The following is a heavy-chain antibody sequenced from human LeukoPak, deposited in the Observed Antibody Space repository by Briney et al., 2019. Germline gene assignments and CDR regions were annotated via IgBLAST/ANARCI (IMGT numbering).Heavy chain of an antibody. V-gene: IGHV3-23*01. CDR2: ISSSGGST. D-gene: IGHD1-26*01. CDR3: AKVEWELRYFDY. J-gene: IGHJ4*02. Sequence: GGSLRLSCAASGFTFSSYAMSWVRQAPGKGLEWVSAISSSGGSTYYADSVKGRFTISRDNSKNTQYLQMNSLRGEDTAVYYCAKVEWELRYFDYWGQGTLVTVSA. CDR1: GFTFSSYA.